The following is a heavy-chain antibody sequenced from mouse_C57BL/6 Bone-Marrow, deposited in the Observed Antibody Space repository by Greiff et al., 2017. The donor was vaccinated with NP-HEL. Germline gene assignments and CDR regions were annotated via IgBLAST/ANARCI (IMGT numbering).Heavy chain of an antibody. Sequence: VQLQQSGAELVRPGTSVKVSCKASGYAFTNYLIEWVKQRPGQGLEWIGVINPGSGGTNYNEKFKGKATLTADKSSSTAYVQLSSLTSEDSAVYFCARWDYDGVDYWGQGTTLTVSS. CDR3: ARWDYDGVDY. D-gene: IGHD2-4*01. CDR1: GYAFTNYL. V-gene: IGHV1-54*01. J-gene: IGHJ2*01. CDR2: INPGSGGT.